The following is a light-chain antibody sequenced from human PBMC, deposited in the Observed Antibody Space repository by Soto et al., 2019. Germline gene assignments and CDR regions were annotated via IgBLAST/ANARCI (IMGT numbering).Light chain of an antibody. CDR3: QQYGSSRT. CDR1: QSISIIF. J-gene: IGKJ1*01. CDR2: DAS. V-gene: IGKV3-20*01. Sequence: EIVWTQTPCTMSLPPGERATLFCRASQSISIIFLAWYKQKPGQAPRLLIYDASSRATGIPDRFSGSGSGTDFTLTIRRLQPEDFAVYYCQQYGSSRTFGQGTKV.